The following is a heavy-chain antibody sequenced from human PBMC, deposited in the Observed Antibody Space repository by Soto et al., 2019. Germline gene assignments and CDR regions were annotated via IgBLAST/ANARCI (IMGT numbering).Heavy chain of an antibody. CDR2: ISSSSSYI. J-gene: IGHJ4*02. D-gene: IGHD3-9*01. V-gene: IGHV3-21*01. CDR3: ARPLNYDILTGYYGY. CDR1: GFTFSSYS. Sequence: AGGSLRLSCAASGFTFSSYSMNWVRQAPGKGLEWVSSISSSSSYIYYADSVKGRFTISRDNAKNSLYLQMNSLRAEDTAVYYCARPLNYDILTGYYGYWGQGTLVTVSS.